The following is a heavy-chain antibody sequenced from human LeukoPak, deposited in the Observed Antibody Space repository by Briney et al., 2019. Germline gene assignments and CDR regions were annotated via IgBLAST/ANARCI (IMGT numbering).Heavy chain of an antibody. CDR3: ARVTPPKETYSSSWWGLGGLNWFDP. Sequence: SETLSLTCTVSGGSISSTSYYWGWIRQPPGKGLEWIGSIYYSGSTNYNPSLKSRVTISVDKSKNQFSLKLSSVTAADTAVYYCARVTPPKETYSSSWWGLGGLNWFDPWGQGTLVTVSS. CDR2: IYYSGST. J-gene: IGHJ5*02. D-gene: IGHD6-13*01. V-gene: IGHV4-39*07. CDR1: GGSISSTSYY.